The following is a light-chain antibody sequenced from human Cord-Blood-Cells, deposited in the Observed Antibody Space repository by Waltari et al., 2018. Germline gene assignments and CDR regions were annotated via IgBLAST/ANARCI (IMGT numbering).Light chain of an antibody. Sequence: EIVLTQSPATLSLSPVERATLSCRASQSVSSYLAWYQQKPGQAPRLLIYDASNRATGIPARFSGSGPGTDFTLTISSLEPEDFAVYYCQQRSNWHTFGPGTKVDIK. CDR1: QSVSSY. CDR2: DAS. CDR3: QQRSNWHT. J-gene: IGKJ3*01. V-gene: IGKV3D-11*02.